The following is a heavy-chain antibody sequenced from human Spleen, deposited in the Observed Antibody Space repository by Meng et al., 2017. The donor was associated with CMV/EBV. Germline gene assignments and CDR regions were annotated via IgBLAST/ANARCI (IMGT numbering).Heavy chain of an antibody. CDR3: ARESSSRYYFDY. CDR2: MNPNSGNT. Sequence: ASVKVSCKASGYTFTSYDINWVRQATGQGLEWMGWMNPNSGNTGYAQKFQGRVTITRNTSISTAYMELSSLRSEDTAVYYCARESSSRYYFDYWGQGTLVTVSS. J-gene: IGHJ4*02. D-gene: IGHD6-6*01. CDR1: GYTFTSYD. V-gene: IGHV1-8*03.